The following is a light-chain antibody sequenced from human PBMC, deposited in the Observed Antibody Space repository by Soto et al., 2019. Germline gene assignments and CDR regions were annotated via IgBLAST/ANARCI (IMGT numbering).Light chain of an antibody. CDR2: SAS. CDR3: LQYAASRRT. CDR1: QTVSRNY. Sequence: DIVLTQSPGTLSLSPGERATLSCRANQTVSRNYLAWYQRKPGQTPRLLIYSASNKATVIPDRFRGSGSGTDFTLTITRLEPEDFGVYYCLQYAASRRTFGKGTKV. J-gene: IGKJ1*01. V-gene: IGKV3-20*01.